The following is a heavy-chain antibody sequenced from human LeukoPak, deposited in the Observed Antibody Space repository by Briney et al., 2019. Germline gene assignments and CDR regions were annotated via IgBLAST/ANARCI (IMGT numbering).Heavy chain of an antibody. D-gene: IGHD3-22*01. J-gene: IGHJ3*02. V-gene: IGHV4-30-2*01. CDR1: GGSISSGGYS. CDR2: IYHSGST. Sequence: PSETLSLTCAVSGGSISSGGYSWSWIRQPPGKGLGWIGYIYHSGSTYYNPSLKSRVTISVDRSKNQFSLKLSSVTAADTAVYYCARGYYYDSSGYYYEGISDAFDIWGQGTMVTVSS. CDR3: ARGYYYDSSGYYYEGISDAFDI.